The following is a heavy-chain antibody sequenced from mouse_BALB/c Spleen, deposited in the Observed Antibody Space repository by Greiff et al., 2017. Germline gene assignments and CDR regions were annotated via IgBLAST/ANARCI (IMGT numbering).Heavy chain of an antibody. CDR3: ARANWDGDYYAMDY. V-gene: IGHV2-6-7*01. D-gene: IGHD4-1*01. CDR2: IWGDGST. CDR1: GFSLTGYG. Sequence: QVQLQQSGPGLVAPSQSLSITCTVSGFSLTGYGVNWVRQPPGKGLEWLGMIWGDGSTDYNSALKSRLSISKDNSKSQVFLKMNSLQTDDTARYYCARANWDGDYYAMDYWGQGTSVTVSS. J-gene: IGHJ4*01.